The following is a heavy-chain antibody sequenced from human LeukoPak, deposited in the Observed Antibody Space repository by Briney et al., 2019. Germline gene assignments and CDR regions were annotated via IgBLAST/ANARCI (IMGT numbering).Heavy chain of an antibody. D-gene: IGHD4-17*01. J-gene: IGHJ4*02. CDR2: IYHSGST. Sequence: SETLSLTCAVSGGSISSGGYSWSWIRQPPGKGLEWIGYIYHSGSTYYNPSLKSRVTISVDRSKNQFSLKLSSVTAADTAVYYCARGDYGDYVLDYWGQGTLVTVSS. V-gene: IGHV4-30-2*01. CDR3: ARGDYGDYVLDY. CDR1: GGSISSGGYS.